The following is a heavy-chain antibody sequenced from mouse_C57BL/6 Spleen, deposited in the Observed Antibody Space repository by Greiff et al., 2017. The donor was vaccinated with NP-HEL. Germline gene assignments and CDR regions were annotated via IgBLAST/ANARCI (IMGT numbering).Heavy chain of an antibody. CDR1: GYTFTSYW. CDR3: ARSRSNYFDY. V-gene: IGHV1-64*01. CDR2: IHPNSGST. D-gene: IGHD5-1*01. J-gene: IGHJ2*01. Sequence: VQLQQSGAELVKPGASVKLSCKASGYTFTSYWMHWVKQRPGQGLEWIGMIHPNSGSTNYNEKFKSKATLTVDKSSSTAYMQLSSLTSEDSAVYYCARSRSNYFDYWGQGTTLTVSS.